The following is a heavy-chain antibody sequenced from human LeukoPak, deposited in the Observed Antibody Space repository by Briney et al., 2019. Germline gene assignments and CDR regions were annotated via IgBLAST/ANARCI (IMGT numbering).Heavy chain of an antibody. D-gene: IGHD2-2*01. CDR3: ARHNPPPTGFCSGTSCFMSGSQYFYMDV. CDR1: GGSNSGYF. V-gene: IGHV4-4*09. CDR2: IYSTGPN. Sequence: SETLFLTCTWTGGSNSGYFRSWIRPPPRAGPEWNDYIYSTGPNNYRQSLSRRVPISVDTSKNQLALNLRFVTATDSAVYYCARHNPPPTGFCSGTSCFMSGSQYFYMDVWGKGTSVTVS. J-gene: IGHJ6*03.